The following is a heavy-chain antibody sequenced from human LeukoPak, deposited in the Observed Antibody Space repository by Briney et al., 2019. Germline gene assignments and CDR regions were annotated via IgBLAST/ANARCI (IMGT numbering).Heavy chain of an antibody. Sequence: SETLSLTFAIHGVPFSNYCWSWIRQSPGRELEWIVDIDHDGDATHNPSLRSRIGTAIDTSKNQFSLRLNSVTAADTAVYYCARAEKVERATLTFNWVRPERRYYSGLDVWGQGSAVIVSS. CDR1: GVPFSNYC. J-gene: IGHJ6*02. D-gene: IGHD1-14*01. CDR2: IDHDGDA. V-gene: IGHV4-34*01. CDR3: ARAEKVERATLTFNWVRPERRYYSGLDV.